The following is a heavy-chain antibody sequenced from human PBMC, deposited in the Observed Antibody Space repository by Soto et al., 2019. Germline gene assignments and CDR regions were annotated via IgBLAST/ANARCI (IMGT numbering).Heavy chain of an antibody. Sequence: SETLSLTCTVSGGSISSSGYYWGWIRQPPGKGLEWIGSIYYSGSTYYNPSLKSRVTISVDTSKNQFSLKLSSVTAADTAVYYGARQWAGRGITIFGVVMGSNYWGQGTLVTISS. D-gene: IGHD3-3*01. CDR1: GGSISSSGYY. V-gene: IGHV4-39*01. CDR2: IYYSGST. J-gene: IGHJ4*02. CDR3: ARQWAGRGITIFGVVMGSNY.